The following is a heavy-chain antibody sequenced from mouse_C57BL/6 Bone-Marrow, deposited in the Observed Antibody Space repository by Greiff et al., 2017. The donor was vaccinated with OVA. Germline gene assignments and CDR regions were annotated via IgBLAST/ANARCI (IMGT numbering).Heavy chain of an antibody. J-gene: IGHJ1*03. D-gene: IGHD2-5*01. CDR1: GFSLTSYG. CDR2: IWSGGST. V-gene: IGHV2-2*01. CDR3: ARGSKRGYFDV. Sequence: VKLVESGPGLVQPSQSLSITCTVSGFSLTSYGVHWVRQSPGKGLEWLGVIWSGGSTDYNAAFISRLSISKDNSKSQVFFKMNSLQADDTAIYYCARGSKRGYFDVWGTGTTVTVSS.